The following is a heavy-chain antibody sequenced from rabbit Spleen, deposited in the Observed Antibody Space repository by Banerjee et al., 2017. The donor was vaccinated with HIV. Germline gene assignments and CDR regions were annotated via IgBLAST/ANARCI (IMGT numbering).Heavy chain of an antibody. V-gene: IGHV1S45*01. CDR1: GFSFSTYA. Sequence: QEQLVESGGGLVQPEGSLTLTCTTSGFSFSTYAMNWVRQAPGKGLEWIGYIAASGRGTTYYANWAKGRFTISETSSTTVTLQMTSLTAADTATYFCARGSATMTMVITGYYLSLWGQGTLVTVS. CDR3: ARGSATMTMVITGYYLSL. D-gene: IGHD2-1*01. J-gene: IGHJ4*01. CDR2: IAASGRGTT.